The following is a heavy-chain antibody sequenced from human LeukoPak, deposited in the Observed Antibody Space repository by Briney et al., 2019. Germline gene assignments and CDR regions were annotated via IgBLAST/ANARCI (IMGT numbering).Heavy chain of an antibody. V-gene: IGHV3-48*03. J-gene: IGHJ4*02. CDR1: GFTFSSYE. CDR3: AGEGDSGSYVFDS. CDR2: ISSSGSTI. Sequence: GGSLRLSCAASGFTFSSYEMNWVRQAPGKGLEWISYISSSGSTIYYADSVKGRFTISRDNAKNSLYLQMNSLRAEDTAIYYCAGEGDSGSYVFDSWGQGALVTVSS. D-gene: IGHD1-26*01.